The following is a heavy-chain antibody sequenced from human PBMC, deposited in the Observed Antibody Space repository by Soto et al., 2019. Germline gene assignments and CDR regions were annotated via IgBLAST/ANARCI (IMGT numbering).Heavy chain of an antibody. CDR1: GYTFTSYG. CDR3: ARDRSDLRFLEWLLYFDY. J-gene: IGHJ4*02. CDR2: ISTYNGNT. Sequence: QVQLVQSGAEVKKPGASVKVSCKASGYTFTSYGISWVRQAPGQGLEWMGWISTYNGNTNYAQKLQGRGTITTDTSTSPAYMELSSLRSDDTAVYSCARDRSDLRFLEWLLYFDYWGQGTLVTVSS. V-gene: IGHV1-18*01. D-gene: IGHD3-3*01.